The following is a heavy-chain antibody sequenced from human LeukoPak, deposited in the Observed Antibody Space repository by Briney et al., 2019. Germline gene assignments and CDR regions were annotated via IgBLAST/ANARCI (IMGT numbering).Heavy chain of an antibody. CDR2: INHSGST. Sequence: PSETLSLTCAVYGGSFSGYYWSWIRQPPGKGLEWIGEINHSGSTNYNPSLKSRVTISVDTSKNQFSLKLSSVTAADTAVYYCARGAGILPVYCGGDCYPGNFDYWGQGTLVTVSS. J-gene: IGHJ4*02. V-gene: IGHV4-34*01. CDR3: ARGAGILPVYCGGDCYPGNFDY. CDR1: GGSFSGYY. D-gene: IGHD2-21*02.